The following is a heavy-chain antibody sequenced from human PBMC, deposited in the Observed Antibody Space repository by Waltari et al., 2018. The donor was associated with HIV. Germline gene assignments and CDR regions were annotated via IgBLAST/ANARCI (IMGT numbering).Heavy chain of an antibody. V-gene: IGHV3-49*03. D-gene: IGHD2-21*02. J-gene: IGHJ4*02. CDR2: IRSKPYGGTR. Sequence: EVHLVASGGGLVQPGRYLSLSCKASGFNFGAYALTGFLQAPGKGLEWVGFIRSKPYGGTREYAASVKGRFTISRDDSKNIAFLQMDSLKIEDTAVYYCARGVNLRCTGDCYSAYWGQGTLVTVSS. CDR1: GFNFGAYA. CDR3: ARGVNLRCTGDCYSAY.